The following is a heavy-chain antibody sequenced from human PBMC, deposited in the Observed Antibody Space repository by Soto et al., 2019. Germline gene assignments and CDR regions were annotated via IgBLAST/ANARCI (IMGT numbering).Heavy chain of an antibody. V-gene: IGHV4-31*03. Sequence: PSDTLSLTCTVSGGSIGIGGYYWSWILHHPGKGLEWIGYIYYSGSTYYNPSLKSRVTISVDTSKNQFSLKLSSVTAADTAVYYCSRYYGGYSDYWGQGTLVTVSS. J-gene: IGHJ4*02. CDR3: SRYYGGYSDY. D-gene: IGHD3-10*01. CDR2: IYYSGST. CDR1: GGSIGIGGYY.